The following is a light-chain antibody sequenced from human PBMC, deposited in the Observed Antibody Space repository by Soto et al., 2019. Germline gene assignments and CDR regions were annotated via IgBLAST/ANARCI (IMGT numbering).Light chain of an antibody. CDR3: NSYRTISTYV. V-gene: IGLV2-14*01. CDR2: DVR. J-gene: IGLJ1*01. CDR1: SSDIGGYNF. Sequence: QSALTQPACVSGSPGQSITISCTGTSSDIGGYNFVSWYQQHPGKAPKLLIYDVRTRPSGVSNRFSGSKSGNTASLTISGLQAEDEAVYYCNSYRTISTYVFGTGTKVTVL.